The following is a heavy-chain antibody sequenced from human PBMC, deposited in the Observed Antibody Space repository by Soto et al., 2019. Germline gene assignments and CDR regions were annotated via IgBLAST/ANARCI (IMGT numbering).Heavy chain of an antibody. V-gene: IGHV3-21*01. CDR3: VRDGSSGWHFDS. CDR2: ISSTTNYI. J-gene: IGHJ4*02. Sequence: GGSLRLSCAASGFTFTRYSMNWVRQAPGKGLEWVSSISSTTNYIYYADSMKGRFTVSRDNAKNSMYLQMNSLRAEDTAVYYCVRDGSSGWHFDSWGQGTLVTVSS. D-gene: IGHD6-19*01. CDR1: GFTFTRYS.